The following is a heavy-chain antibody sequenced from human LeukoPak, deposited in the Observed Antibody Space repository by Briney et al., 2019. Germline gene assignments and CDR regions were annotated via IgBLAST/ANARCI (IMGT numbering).Heavy chain of an antibody. Sequence: SETLSLTCTVSGGSISSYYWSWIRQPPGKGLEWIGYIYYSGSINYNPSLKSRVTISVDRSKNQFSLKLSSVTAADTAVYYCARAAEMATIDYWGQGTLVTVSS. J-gene: IGHJ4*02. D-gene: IGHD5-24*01. CDR2: IYYSGSI. CDR1: GGSISSYY. CDR3: ARAAEMATIDY. V-gene: IGHV4-59*01.